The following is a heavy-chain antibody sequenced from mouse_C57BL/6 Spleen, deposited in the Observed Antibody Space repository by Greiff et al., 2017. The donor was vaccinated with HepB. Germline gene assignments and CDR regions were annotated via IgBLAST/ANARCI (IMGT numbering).Heavy chain of an antibody. J-gene: IGHJ2*01. CDR1: GYTFTSYW. Sequence: QVQLQQPGAELVKPGASVKLSCKASGYTFTSYWMHWVKQRPGRGLEWIGRIDPTSGGTKYNEKFKSKATLTVDKPSSTAYMQLSSLTSEDSAVYDCARGGNYDYDVRDFDYWGQGTTLTVSS. D-gene: IGHD2-4*01. V-gene: IGHV1-72*01. CDR2: IDPTSGGT. CDR3: ARGGNYDYDVRDFDY.